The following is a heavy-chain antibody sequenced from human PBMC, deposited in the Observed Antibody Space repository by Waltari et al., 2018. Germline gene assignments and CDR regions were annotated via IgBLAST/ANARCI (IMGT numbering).Heavy chain of an antibody. J-gene: IGHJ4*02. CDR2: IYYSGST. D-gene: IGHD4-4*01. CDR1: GGSISSSSYY. Sequence: QLQLQESGPGLVKPSETLSLTCTVSGGSISSSSYYWGWTRQPPGKGLEWIGSIYYSGSTYYNPSLKSRVTISVDTSKNQFSLKLSSVTAADTAVYYCAGDYSNYGTVDYWGQGTLVTVSS. V-gene: IGHV4-39*01. CDR3: AGDYSNYGTVDY.